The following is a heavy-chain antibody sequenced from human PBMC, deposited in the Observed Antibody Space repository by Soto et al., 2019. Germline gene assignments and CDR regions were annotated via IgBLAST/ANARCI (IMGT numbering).Heavy chain of an antibody. CDR1: GGTFSSYT. CDR3: ARDRTTVTTGIIGAFDI. Sequence: PSVKVSCKASGGTFSSYTINWVRQAPGQGLEWMGRIIPILGIPNYAQKFQGRVTITADKSTSTVYMELSSLRSEDTAVYYCARDRTTVTTGIIGAFDIWGQGTMVTVSS. D-gene: IGHD4-17*01. V-gene: IGHV1-69*04. CDR2: IIPILGIP. J-gene: IGHJ3*02.